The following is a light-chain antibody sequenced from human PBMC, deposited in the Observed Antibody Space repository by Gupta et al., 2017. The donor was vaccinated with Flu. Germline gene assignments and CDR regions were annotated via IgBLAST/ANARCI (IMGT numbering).Light chain of an antibody. CDR2: KAS. J-gene: IGKJ4*01. CDR3: QQYDSYPRT. V-gene: IGKV1-5*03. CDR1: QTFNSW. Sequence: DIQMTQSPSTLSASVGDRVTMTCRASQTFNSWLAWFQQNPGKAPKLLIHKASTVESGVPSRFSGSGSGKEFTLTISSLQPDDFATYFCQQYDSYPRTFGEGTKVEIK.